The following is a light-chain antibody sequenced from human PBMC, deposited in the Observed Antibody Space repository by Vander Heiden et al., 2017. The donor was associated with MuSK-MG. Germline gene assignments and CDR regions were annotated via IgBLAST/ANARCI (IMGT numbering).Light chain of an antibody. V-gene: IGLV3-19*01. Sequence: CQGDSLRRYYASWYQQKPRQAPVLVIYGKNNRPSGIPDRFSGSSSGNTASLTITGAQVEEEADYYCTSRESSGVVVFGGGAKLTVL. CDR1: SLRRYY. CDR2: GKN. J-gene: IGLJ2*01. CDR3: TSRESSGVVV.